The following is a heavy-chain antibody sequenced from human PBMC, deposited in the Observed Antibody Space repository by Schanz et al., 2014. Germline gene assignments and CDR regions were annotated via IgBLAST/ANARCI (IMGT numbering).Heavy chain of an antibody. CDR1: EYTFTRHY. D-gene: IGHD4-4*01. CDR2: IHSTGGTT. CDR3: ASALTTWGGMDV. Sequence: QVQWVQSGADVKKPGTAVKVSCKASEYTFTRHYMHWVRQAPGQGLEWIGIIHSTGGTTSHAQKFQGRVAMTRDTSTSTVYMELSSLRSEDTAVYYCASALTTWGGMDVWGQGTTVTVSS. J-gene: IGHJ6*02. V-gene: IGHV1-46*01.